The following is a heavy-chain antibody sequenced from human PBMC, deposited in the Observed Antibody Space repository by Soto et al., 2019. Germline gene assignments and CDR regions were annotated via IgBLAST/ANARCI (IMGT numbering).Heavy chain of an antibody. CDR3: AREEGEYCSSTSCFPPDY. D-gene: IGHD2-2*01. J-gene: IGHJ4*02. CDR2: ISAYNGNT. Sequence: ASVKVSCKASGYTFTSYGISWVRQAPGQGLEWMGWISAYNGNTNYAQKLQGRVTMTTDTSTSTAYMELRSLRSDDTAVYYCAREEGEYCSSTSCFPPDYWGQRNLVTVSS. V-gene: IGHV1-18*01. CDR1: GYTFTSYG.